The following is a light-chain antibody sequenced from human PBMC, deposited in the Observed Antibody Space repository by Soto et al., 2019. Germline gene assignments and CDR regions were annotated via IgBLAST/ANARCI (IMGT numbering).Light chain of an antibody. Sequence: QSALTQPPSASGSLGQSVTISCTGTSGDVGGYNYVSWYQQQPGEAPKLLIYEVIKRPSGVPDRFSGSKFANTASLTVSGLRPEDEADYFCSSYAGSRIFVLGTGTKLTVL. J-gene: IGLJ1*01. V-gene: IGLV2-8*01. CDR2: EVI. CDR1: SGDVGGYNY. CDR3: SSYAGSRIFV.